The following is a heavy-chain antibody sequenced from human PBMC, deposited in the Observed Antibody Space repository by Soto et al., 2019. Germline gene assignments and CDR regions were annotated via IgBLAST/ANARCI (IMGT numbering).Heavy chain of an antibody. J-gene: IGHJ4*02. CDR1: GFTFSSYA. V-gene: IGHV3-23*01. CDR2: ISGSGTTT. D-gene: IGHD6-6*01. CDR3: AKRPASLRGYFEY. Sequence: QPGGSLRLSCAASGFTFSSYAMSWVRQAPGKGLEWVSAISGSGTTTYYGDSVKGRLTISRDNSKNTLYLQMNSLRAEDTAVYYCAKRPASLRGYFEYWGQGTPVTVSS.